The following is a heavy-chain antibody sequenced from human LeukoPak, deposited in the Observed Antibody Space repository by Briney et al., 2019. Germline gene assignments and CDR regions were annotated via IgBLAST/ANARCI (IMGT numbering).Heavy chain of an antibody. V-gene: IGHV3-11*06. D-gene: IGHD3-16*01. CDR2: ISPNSDNI. Sequence: GGSLRLSCAATGFSFRDRYMSWIRQAPGKGMEWVAYISPNSDNIHYADSVKGRFTISRDNAKNSLFLQMNSLRAEDTAVYYCARDIATLRRLGGRAAFDIWGQGTMVTVSS. CDR1: GFSFRDRY. CDR3: ARDIATLRRLGGRAAFDI. J-gene: IGHJ3*02.